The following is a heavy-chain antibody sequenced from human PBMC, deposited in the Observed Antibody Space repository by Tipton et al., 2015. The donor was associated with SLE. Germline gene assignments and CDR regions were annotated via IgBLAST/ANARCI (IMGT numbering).Heavy chain of an antibody. J-gene: IGHJ4*02. CDR2: IYYSGST. CDR1: GGSISRYY. D-gene: IGHD5-12*01. CDR3: AGTDETGGSPIVATTRVDY. V-gene: IGHV4-59*08. Sequence: TLALTCTVSGGSISRYYWSWIQQPPGKGLEWIGYIYYSGSTNYNPSLKSRVTISVDTSKNHFSLKLSSVTAADTAVYYCAGTDETGGSPIVATTRVDYWGQGTLVTVSS.